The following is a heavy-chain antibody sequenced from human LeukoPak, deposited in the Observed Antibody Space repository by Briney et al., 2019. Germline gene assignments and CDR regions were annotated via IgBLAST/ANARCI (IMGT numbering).Heavy chain of an antibody. D-gene: IGHD4-11*01. CDR3: AREGSNSLGGYFDY. J-gene: IGHJ4*02. V-gene: IGHV1-69*13. CDR2: IIPIFGTA. CDR1: GGTFSSYA. Sequence: ASVKVSCKASGGTFSSYAISWVRQAPGQGLEWMGGIIPIFGTANYAQKFQGRVTITADESTSTAYMELSSLRSEDTAVYYCAREGSNSLGGYFDYWGQGTLVTVSS.